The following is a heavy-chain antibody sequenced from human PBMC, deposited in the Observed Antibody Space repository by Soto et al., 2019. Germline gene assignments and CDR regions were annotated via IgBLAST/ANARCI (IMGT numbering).Heavy chain of an antibody. Sequence: QVQLVESGGGVVQPGRSLRLSCAASGFTFSSYGMHWVRQAPGKGLEWVAVISYDGNNKYYADSVKGRITISRDNSKKTLYLQMNSLRGEDTAVYYCAKSVYNWDDGFFDYWGQGTLVTVSS. D-gene: IGHD1-1*01. CDR3: AKSVYNWDDGFFDY. J-gene: IGHJ4*02. CDR1: GFTFSSYG. V-gene: IGHV3-30*18. CDR2: ISYDGNNK.